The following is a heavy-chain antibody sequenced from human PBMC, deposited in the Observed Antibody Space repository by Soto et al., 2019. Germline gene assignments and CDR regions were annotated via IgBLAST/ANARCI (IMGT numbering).Heavy chain of an antibody. J-gene: IGHJ5*02. CDR2: IIPIFGTA. Sequence: QVQLVQSGAEVKKPVSSVKVSCKASGGTFSSYAISWVRQAPGQGLEWMGGIIPIFGTANYAQKFQGRVTITADESTRTAYMELSSLRSEDPAVYYCARERSGYPNWFDPWGQGTLVTVSS. V-gene: IGHV1-69*01. D-gene: IGHD3-3*01. CDR1: GGTFSSYA. CDR3: ARERSGYPNWFDP.